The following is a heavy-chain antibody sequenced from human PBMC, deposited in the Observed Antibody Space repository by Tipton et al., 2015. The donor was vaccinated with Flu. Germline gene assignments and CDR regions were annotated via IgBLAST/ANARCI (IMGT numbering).Heavy chain of an antibody. CDR2: IIPIFGPA. V-gene: IGHV1-69*06. Sequence: QLVQSGAEVQKPGSSVKVSCKASGDSFGSYGFSWVRQAPGQGLEWMGIIIPIFGPANYAQKFQDRVTITADIFTTTVYMEVRSLTSKDTAVYFCARRRRSDWAGDVLWGQPTLLTVSS. CDR1: GDSFGSYG. J-gene: IGHJ4*02. D-gene: IGHD3-9*01. CDR3: ARRRRSDWAGDVL.